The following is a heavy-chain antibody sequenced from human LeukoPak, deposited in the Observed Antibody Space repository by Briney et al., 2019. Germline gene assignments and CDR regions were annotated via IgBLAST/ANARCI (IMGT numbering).Heavy chain of an antibody. V-gene: IGHV1-3*03. Sequence: ASVKVSCKASGYTFTSYAMHWVRQAPGQTLEWLGWINPANAYAKYSQDLQGRVTITRDTSASAAYLELSSLRSEDTAVYYCARTGPISLPYWGQGTLVTVSS. D-gene: IGHD1-14*01. CDR1: GYTFTSYA. CDR2: INPANAYA. CDR3: ARTGPISLPY. J-gene: IGHJ4*02.